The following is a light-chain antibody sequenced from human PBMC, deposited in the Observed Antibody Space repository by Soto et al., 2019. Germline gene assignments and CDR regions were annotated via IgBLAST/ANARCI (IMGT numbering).Light chain of an antibody. Sequence: IQMTQSPYSLSASVGDRVTITCQASQDIKNYLIWYQQKPGKAPDLLIYDASSLGTGVSSRFSGSGSVTHFILTISSLQPEDIATYYCQQFDSVPCTFGQGTKLEIK. CDR1: QDIKNY. V-gene: IGKV1-33*01. CDR3: QQFDSVPCT. J-gene: IGKJ2*02. CDR2: DAS.